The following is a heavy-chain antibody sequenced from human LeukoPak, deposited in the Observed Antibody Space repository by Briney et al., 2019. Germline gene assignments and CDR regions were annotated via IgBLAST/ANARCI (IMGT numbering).Heavy chain of an antibody. CDR1: GASIRGYY. CDR3: ARETRIQLWTFGS. J-gene: IGHJ4*02. V-gene: IGHV4-4*07. Sequence: SETLTLSCTVYGASIRGYYWSWMRQPAGKGLEWIGRIYTSGNTNYNPSLKSRVTMSVDTSKNQFSLKLTSVTAADTAVYYCARETRIQLWTFGSWGQGTLVTVSS. CDR2: IYTSGNT. D-gene: IGHD5-18*01.